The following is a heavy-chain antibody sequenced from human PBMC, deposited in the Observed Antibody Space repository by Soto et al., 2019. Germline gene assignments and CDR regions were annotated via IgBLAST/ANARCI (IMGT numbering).Heavy chain of an antibody. CDR1: GVTFTSYP. Sequence: QVQLVQSGADVKKPGSSVKVSCKASGVTFTSYPFTWVRQAPGQGLEWMGRIIPILFVADYAPKFQGRVTITADRSTSTVYLELRSLTSEDTAVYYCASADRYGDRSLFDQWGQGSLVTVSS. CDR2: IIPILFVA. J-gene: IGHJ4*02. V-gene: IGHV1-69*02. D-gene: IGHD3-10*01. CDR3: ASADRYGDRSLFDQ.